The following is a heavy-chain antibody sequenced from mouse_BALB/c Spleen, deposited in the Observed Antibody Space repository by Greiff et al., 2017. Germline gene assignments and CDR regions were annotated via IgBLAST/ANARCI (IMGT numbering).Heavy chain of an antibody. Sequence: EVQGVESGGGLVQPGGSRKLSCAASGFTFSSFGMHWVRQAPEKGLEWVAYISSGSSTIYYADTVKGRFTISRDNPKNTLFLQMTSLRSEDTAMYYCARYGNYVGWYFDVWGAGTTVTVSS. CDR1: GFTFSSFG. CDR3: ARYGNYVGWYFDV. V-gene: IGHV5-17*02. J-gene: IGHJ1*01. D-gene: IGHD2-1*01. CDR2: ISSGSSTI.